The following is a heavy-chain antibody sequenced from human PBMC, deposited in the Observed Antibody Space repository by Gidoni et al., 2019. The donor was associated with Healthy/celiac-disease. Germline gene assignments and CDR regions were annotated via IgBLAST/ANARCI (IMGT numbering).Heavy chain of an antibody. CDR3: ARVDCSGGSCYSNYYYMDV. Sequence: QVQLVQSGAEVKKPGSSVKVSCKASGGTFRSYAISWVRQAPGQGLEWMGGIIPIFGTANYAQKFQGRVTITADESTSTAYMELSSLRSDDTAVYFCARVDCSGGSCYSNYYYMDVWGKGTTVTVSS. J-gene: IGHJ6*03. V-gene: IGHV1-69*01. CDR2: IIPIFGTA. CDR1: GGTFRSYA. D-gene: IGHD2-15*01.